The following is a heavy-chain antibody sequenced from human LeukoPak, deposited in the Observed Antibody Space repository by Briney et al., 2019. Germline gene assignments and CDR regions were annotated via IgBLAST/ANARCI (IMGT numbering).Heavy chain of an antibody. D-gene: IGHD2-15*01. CDR1: GFTFSSYS. CDR3: ARDGSGGNDAFDI. Sequence: PGGSLRLSCAASGFTFSSYSMNWVRQAPGKGLEWVSDVTSISSTIYYADSVKGRLTISRGNAKNSLYRQMNSLRVEDTAVYYCARDGSGGNDAFDIWGQGTMVTVSS. J-gene: IGHJ3*02. V-gene: IGHV3-48*04. CDR2: VTSISSTI.